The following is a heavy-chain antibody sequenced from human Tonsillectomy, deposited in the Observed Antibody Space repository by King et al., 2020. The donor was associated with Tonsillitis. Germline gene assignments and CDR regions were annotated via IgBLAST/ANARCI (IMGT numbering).Heavy chain of an antibody. D-gene: IGHD1-26*01. V-gene: IGHV1-46*01. CDR1: GYTFTSYY. J-gene: IGHJ4*02. CDR2: INPSGGST. Sequence: QLVQSGAEVKKPGASVKVSCKASGYTFTSYYMHWVRQAPGQGLEWMGIINPSGGSTSYAQKFQGRVTMTRDTSTSTVYMELSSLRSEDTAVYYCARDAYSGSHNYTPWGFDYWGQGTRGHRLL. CDR3: ARDAYSGSHNYTPWGFDY.